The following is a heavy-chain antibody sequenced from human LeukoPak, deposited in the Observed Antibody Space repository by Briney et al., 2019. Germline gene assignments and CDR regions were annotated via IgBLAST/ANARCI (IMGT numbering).Heavy chain of an antibody. D-gene: IGHD5-12*01. CDR2: IDVGSGNT. CDR3: AADPPDNIVPTISNAFDI. Sequence: SVKVSCKASGFTFTSFDMQWVRQASGQRREWIGWIDVGSGNTNYAQKFQERVTITRDMSTSTAYMELSSLRSEDTAVYYCAADPPDNIVPTISNAFDISGQGTMVTVSS. J-gene: IGHJ3*02. CDR1: GFTFTSFD. V-gene: IGHV1-58*02.